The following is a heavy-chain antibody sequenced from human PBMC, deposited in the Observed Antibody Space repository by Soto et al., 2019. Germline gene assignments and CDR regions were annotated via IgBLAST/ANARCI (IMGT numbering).Heavy chain of an antibody. D-gene: IGHD2-2*01. J-gene: IGHJ6*02. V-gene: IGHV4-61*01. CDR1: GGSVSSGSYY. Sequence: QVQLQESGPGLVKPSETLSLTCTVSGGSVSSGSYYWSWIRQPPGKGLEWLGYIYYSGSTNYNPSLKSRVTISADTSKNQFSLKLSSVTAADTAVYYCAREVPAAILSDYGMDVWGQGTTVTVSS. CDR3: AREVPAAILSDYGMDV. CDR2: IYYSGST.